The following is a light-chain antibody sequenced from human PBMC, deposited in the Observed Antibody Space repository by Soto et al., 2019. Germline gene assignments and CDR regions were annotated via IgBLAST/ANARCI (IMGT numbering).Light chain of an antibody. CDR1: SSNVGGYNY. Sequence: QSALTQPRSVSRSPGQSITISCTGTSSNVGGYNYVSWYQHHPGKVPKLLIYDVTERPSGVPDRFSGYKSGNTASLTISGLQADDEADYYCCSYAGTYSWLFGGGTKVTVL. V-gene: IGLV2-11*01. J-gene: IGLJ2*01. CDR2: DVT. CDR3: CSYAGTYSWL.